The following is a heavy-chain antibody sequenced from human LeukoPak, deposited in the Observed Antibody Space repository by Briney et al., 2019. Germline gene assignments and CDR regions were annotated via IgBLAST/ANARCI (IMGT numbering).Heavy chain of an antibody. Sequence: EGSLRLSCAASGFTFITYAMSWVRQAPGKGLEWVSGISGSGTGGRTYYADSVKGRFTISRDNSKNTLYLQMNSLRAEDTAVYYCAKRGSAAPYYYYYYMDVWGKGTTVTISS. CDR2: ISGSGTGGRT. J-gene: IGHJ6*03. CDR1: GFTFITYA. D-gene: IGHD2-15*01. V-gene: IGHV3-23*01. CDR3: AKRGSAAPYYYYYYMDV.